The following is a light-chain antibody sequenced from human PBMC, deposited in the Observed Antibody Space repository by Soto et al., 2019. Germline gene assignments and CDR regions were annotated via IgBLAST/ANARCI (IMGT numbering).Light chain of an antibody. CDR1: QSLTSTY. V-gene: IGKV3-20*01. CDR3: QQYGFSRGT. CDR2: GAS. Sequence: VLTQSPGTLSLSLGERATLSCRVSQSLTSTYLAWYQQKPGQAPRLLSYGASNRATGIPDRFSGSGSGADFTLTISRLEPEDFGIYYCQQYGFSRGTFGQGTKVEIK. J-gene: IGKJ1*01.